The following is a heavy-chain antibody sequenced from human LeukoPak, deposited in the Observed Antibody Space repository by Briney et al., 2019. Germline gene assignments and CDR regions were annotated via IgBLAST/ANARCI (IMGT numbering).Heavy chain of an antibody. D-gene: IGHD5-12*01. J-gene: IGHJ6*03. Sequence: GGSLRLSCAASGFTFSSYEMNWVRQAPGKGLEWVSYISSSGSTIYYADSVKGRFTISRDNAKNSLYLQMNSLRVEDTALYYCARRRATIDYYYYMDVWGKGTTVTVSS. CDR3: ARRRATIDYYYYMDV. CDR2: ISSSGSTI. CDR1: GFTFSSYE. V-gene: IGHV3-48*03.